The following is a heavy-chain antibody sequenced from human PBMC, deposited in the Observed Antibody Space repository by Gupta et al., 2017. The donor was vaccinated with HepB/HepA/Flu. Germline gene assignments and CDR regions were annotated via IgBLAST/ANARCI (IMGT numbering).Heavy chain of an antibody. D-gene: IGHD6-13*01. V-gene: IGHV3-23*01. Sequence: EVQLLESGGGLVQPGGSLRLTCAASGFTFSSYDMSWVRQAPGEGLEWVATISGSGGSTYYADSVKGRFTISRDNSKNTLYLQMISLRAEDTAVYYCAKTLSWPNFDSWGEGSLVTVSS. CDR3: AKTLSWPNFDS. J-gene: IGHJ4*02. CDR2: ISGSGGST. CDR1: GFTFSSYD.